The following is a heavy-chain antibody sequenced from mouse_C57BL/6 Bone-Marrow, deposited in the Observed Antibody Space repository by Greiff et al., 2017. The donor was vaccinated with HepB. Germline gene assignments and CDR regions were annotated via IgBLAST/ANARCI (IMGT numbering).Heavy chain of an antibody. CDR3: ARAHYYYGSSRYGYFDV. D-gene: IGHD1-1*01. Sequence: EVKLVESGGGLVKPGGSLKLSCAASGFTFSSYAMSWVRQTPEKRLEWVATISDGGSYTYYPDNLKGRFTISRDNAKNNQYLHMSNMKSEDTAMYYCARAHYYYGSSRYGYFDVWGRGTTVTVTS. V-gene: IGHV5-4*03. J-gene: IGHJ1*03. CDR2: ISDGGSYT. CDR1: GFTFSSYA.